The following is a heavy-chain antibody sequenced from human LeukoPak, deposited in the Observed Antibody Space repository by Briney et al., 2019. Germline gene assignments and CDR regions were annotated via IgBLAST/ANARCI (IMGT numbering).Heavy chain of an antibody. CDR2: IYNSEST. V-gene: IGHV4-4*07. D-gene: IGHD2-15*01. CDR3: AKASRAYCSSTYCSLYYFDY. Sequence: SETLSLTCTVSGASISTDYWSWLRQPAGKGLEWIGRIYNSESTNSNPSLRSRVTVSVDTSKNQFSLKLTSVTAADTGVYYCAKASRAYCSSTYCSLYYFDYWGQRTLVTVSS. J-gene: IGHJ4*02. CDR1: GASISTDY.